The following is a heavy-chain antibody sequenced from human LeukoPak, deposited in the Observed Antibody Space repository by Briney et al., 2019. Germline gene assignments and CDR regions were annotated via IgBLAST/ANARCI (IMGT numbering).Heavy chain of an antibody. Sequence: SETLSLTCAVYGGSFSGYYWSWIRQPPGKGLEWIGEINHSGSTNYNPSLKSRVTISVDTSKNQFSLKLSSVTAADTAVCYCARQLKDTAMGHFDYWGQGTLVTVSS. CDR3: ARQLKDTAMGHFDY. V-gene: IGHV4-34*01. CDR2: INHSGST. D-gene: IGHD5-18*01. J-gene: IGHJ4*02. CDR1: GGSFSGYY.